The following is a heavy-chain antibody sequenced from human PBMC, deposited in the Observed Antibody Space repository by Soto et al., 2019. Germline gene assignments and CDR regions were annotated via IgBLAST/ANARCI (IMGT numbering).Heavy chain of an antibody. V-gene: IGHV4-4*07. CDR3: ARREDTLDF. J-gene: IGHJ4*02. Sequence: SETLSLTCAVSGVSIINNYWTWIRQPAGKGLEWLGRVYSSGRTTYNPSLRSRLTMSVDTSKNQFSLHLSSVTAADTAVYYCARREDTLDFWGQGRLVTVSS. CDR1: GVSIINNY. CDR2: VYSSGRT.